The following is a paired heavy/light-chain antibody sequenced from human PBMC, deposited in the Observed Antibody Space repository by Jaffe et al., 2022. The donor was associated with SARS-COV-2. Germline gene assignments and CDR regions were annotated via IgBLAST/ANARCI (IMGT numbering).Heavy chain of an antibody. J-gene: IGHJ6*02. V-gene: IGHV3-48*03. Sequence: EVQLVESGGGLVQPGGSLRLSCAASGFTFSSYEMNWVRQAPGKGLEWVSYISSSGSTIYYADSVKGRFTISRDNAKNSLYLQMNSLRAEDTAVYYCARVRITIFGVANYGMDVWGQGTTVTVSS. CDR2: ISSSGSTI. CDR1: GFTFSSYE. CDR3: ARVRITIFGVANYGMDV. D-gene: IGHD3-3*01.
Light chain of an antibody. V-gene: IGKV1-39*01. CDR1: QSISSY. J-gene: IGKJ4*01. CDR3: QQSYSTPELT. Sequence: DIQMTQSPSSLSASVGDRVTITCRASQSISSYLNWYQQKPGKAPKLLIYAASSLQSGVPSRFSGSGSGTDFTLTISSLQPEDFATYYCQQSYSTPELTFGGGTKVEIK. CDR2: AAS.